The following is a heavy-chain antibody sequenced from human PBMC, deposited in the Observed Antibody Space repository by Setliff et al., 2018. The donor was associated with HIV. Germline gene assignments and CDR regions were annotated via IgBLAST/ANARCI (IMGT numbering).Heavy chain of an antibody. CDR2: INAGNGNT. CDR3: ARDREGPSGYGGNLGDDAFDI. J-gene: IGHJ3*02. V-gene: IGHV1-3*01. D-gene: IGHD2-21*02. CDR1: GYTFTSYA. Sequence: PAASVKVSCKASGYTFTSYAMHWVRQAPGQRLEWMGWINAGNGNTKYSQKFQGRVTITRDTSASTAYMELSSLRSEDTAVYYCARDREGPSGYGGNLGDDAFDIWGQGTMVTVSS.